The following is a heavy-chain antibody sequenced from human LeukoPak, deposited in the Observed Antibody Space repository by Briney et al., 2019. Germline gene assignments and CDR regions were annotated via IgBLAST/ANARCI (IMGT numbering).Heavy chain of an antibody. CDR1: GFTFSDYY. V-gene: IGHV3-11*04. CDR2: ISSSGSTI. D-gene: IGHD3-22*01. CDR3: ARAVDYYDSSGYYFEDY. Sequence: GGSLSLSCAASGFTFSDYYMSWIRQAPGKGLEWVSYISSSGSTIYYADSVKGRFTISRDNAKNSLYLQMNSLRAEDTAVYYCARAVDYYDSSGYYFEDYWGQGTLVTVSS. J-gene: IGHJ4*02.